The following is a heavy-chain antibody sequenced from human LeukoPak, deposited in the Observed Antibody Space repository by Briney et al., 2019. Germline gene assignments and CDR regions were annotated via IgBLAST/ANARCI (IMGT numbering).Heavy chain of an antibody. D-gene: IGHD1-14*01. J-gene: IGHJ4*02. V-gene: IGHV3-53*01. CDR2: LYSDGNT. CDR1: GFTVITND. CDR3: ARGVEPLAANTLAY. Sequence: GGSLRLSCAASGFTVITNDMTWLRQAPGKGLEWVSLLYSDGNTKYADSVQGRFTISRDNSKNTLYLEMNSLSPDDTAVYYCARGVEPLAANTLAYWGQGTLVTVSS.